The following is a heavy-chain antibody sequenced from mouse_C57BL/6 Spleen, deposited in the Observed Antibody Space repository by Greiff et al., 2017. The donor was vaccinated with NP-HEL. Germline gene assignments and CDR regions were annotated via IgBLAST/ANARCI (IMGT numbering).Heavy chain of an antibody. Sequence: QVQLQQPGAELVKPGASVKLSCKASGYTFTSYWMHWVKQRPGQGLEWIGMIHPNSGSTNYNEKFKSKATLTVDKSSSTAYMQLSSPTSEDSAVYDCARGVDYYGPRWYLDVWGTGTTVTVSS. CDR3: ARGVDYYGPRWYLDV. CDR2: IHPNSGST. D-gene: IGHD1-1*01. J-gene: IGHJ1*03. V-gene: IGHV1-64*01. CDR1: GYTFTSYW.